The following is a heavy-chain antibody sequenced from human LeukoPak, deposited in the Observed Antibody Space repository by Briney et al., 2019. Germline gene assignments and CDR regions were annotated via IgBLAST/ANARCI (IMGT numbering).Heavy chain of an antibody. CDR3: AWGGMAAFDS. J-gene: IGHJ4*02. Sequence: PGGSLRLSCAASGFTFSDYYMSWIRQAPGKGLEWVAYISSSGNTRYYAYSVKGRFTISRDNAKHSLYLKMNSLRAEDTAVYYCAWGGMAAFDSWGQGTLVTVSS. V-gene: IGHV3-11*04. CDR2: ISSSGNTR. D-gene: IGHD3-16*01. CDR1: GFTFSDYY.